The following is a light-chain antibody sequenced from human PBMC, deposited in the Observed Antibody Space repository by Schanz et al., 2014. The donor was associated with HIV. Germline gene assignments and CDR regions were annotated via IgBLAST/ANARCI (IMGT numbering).Light chain of an antibody. CDR3: ATWVDSLNGWV. V-gene: IGLV2-8*01. CDR2: EVT. Sequence: QSALTQPPSASGSPGQSVTISCTGTSSDVGGYNYVSWYQQHPGKAPKLVIYEVTKRPSGVPDRFSGSKSGDTASLTVSGLQAEDEADYYCATWVDSLNGWVFGGGTKLTVL. J-gene: IGLJ3*02. CDR1: SSDVGGYNY.